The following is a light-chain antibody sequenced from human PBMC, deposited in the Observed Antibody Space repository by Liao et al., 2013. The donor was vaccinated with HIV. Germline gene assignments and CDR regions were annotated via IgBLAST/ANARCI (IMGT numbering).Light chain of an antibody. CDR2: YDS. Sequence: SYDLTQPPSVSVSPGQTASITCSGDKLGDKYACWYQQKPGQAPVLVIYYDSDRPSGIPERFSGSNSGNTATLTISGTQAMDEADYYCQAWDSSTVVFGGGTKLTVL. J-gene: IGLJ2*01. CDR3: QAWDSSTVV. CDR1: KLGDKY. V-gene: IGLV3-1*01.